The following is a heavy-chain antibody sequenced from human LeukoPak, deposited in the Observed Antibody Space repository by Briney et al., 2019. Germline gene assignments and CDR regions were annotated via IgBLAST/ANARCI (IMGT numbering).Heavy chain of an antibody. CDR1: GFTFDDYA. V-gene: IGHV3-43*02. Sequence: GGSLRLSCAASGFTFDDYAMHWVRQAPGKGLEWVSLISGDCGSTYYADSVKGRFTISRDNSKNSLYLQMNSLRTEDTALYYCVSYGYFDYWGQGTLVTVSS. D-gene: IGHD5-18*01. CDR2: ISGDCGST. J-gene: IGHJ4*02. CDR3: VSYGYFDY.